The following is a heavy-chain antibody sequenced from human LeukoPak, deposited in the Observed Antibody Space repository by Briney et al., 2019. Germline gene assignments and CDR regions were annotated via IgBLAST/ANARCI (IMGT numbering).Heavy chain of an antibody. CDR2: IIPFLGEV. J-gene: IGHJ5*02. Sequence: SVEVSFKAFGATLNIGHAFIWARQAPGQGLQWMGRIIPFLGEVNYAQNFQGRVSFTADKSTATMYMEMKSLRLDDTAIYYCSPCGHAYDWFGPWGQGTLVTVSS. D-gene: IGHD5-12*01. CDR1: GATLNIGHA. V-gene: IGHV1-69*04. CDR3: SPCGHAYDWFGP.